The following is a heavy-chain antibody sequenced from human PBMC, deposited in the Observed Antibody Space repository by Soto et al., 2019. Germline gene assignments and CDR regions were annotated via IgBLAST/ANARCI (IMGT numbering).Heavy chain of an antibody. V-gene: IGHV2-70*04. D-gene: IGHD6-6*01. CDR2: IDWDEDK. J-gene: IGHJ5*02. Sequence: SGPTLVNPKQTLTLTCTFSGFSLSTSGERVSWIRQPPGKALEWLARIDWDEDKFYSTSLRTRLTISKDTSKNQVVLTMTNMDPLDTETYYCERIRDERSSIWFDTWGQGILVTVSS. CDR1: GFSLSTSGER. CDR3: ERIRDERSSIWFDT.